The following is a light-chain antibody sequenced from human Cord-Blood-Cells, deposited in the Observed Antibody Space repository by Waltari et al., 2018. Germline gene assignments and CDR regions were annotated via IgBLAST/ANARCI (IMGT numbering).Light chain of an antibody. CDR1: SSDVGGYNY. CDR3: SSYTSSSTLWV. J-gene: IGLJ3*02. CDR2: DVS. Sequence: QSALTQPASVSGSPGQSIPISCTGTSSDVGGYNYVPRYQQHPGKAPKLMIYDVSNRPSGVSNRFSGSKSGNTASLTISGLQAEDEADYYCSSYTSSSTLWVFGGGTKLTVL. V-gene: IGLV2-14*01.